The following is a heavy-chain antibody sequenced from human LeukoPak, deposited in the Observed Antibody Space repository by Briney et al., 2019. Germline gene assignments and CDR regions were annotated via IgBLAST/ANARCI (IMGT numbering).Heavy chain of an antibody. CDR1: GGTFSSYA. D-gene: IGHD3-10*01. V-gene: IGHV1-69*05. CDR3: AGVLDYYGSGSYYYFDY. Sequence: SVKVSCKTSGGTFSSYAISWVRQAPGQGLEWMGRIIPIFGTANYAQKFQGRVTITTDESTSTAYMELSSLRSEDTAVYYCAGVLDYYGSGSYYYFDYWGQGTLVTVSS. J-gene: IGHJ4*02. CDR2: IIPIFGTA.